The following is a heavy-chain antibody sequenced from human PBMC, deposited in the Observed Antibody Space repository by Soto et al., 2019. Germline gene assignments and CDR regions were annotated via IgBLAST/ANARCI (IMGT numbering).Heavy chain of an antibody. Sequence: GSLRLSCAASGVTFSSYAMVWVRQAPGKGLEWVSGVGASGGNTYYTDSVKGRFTISRDNSKNMVYLQISSLRAEDTAVYYCAKVLTGNYYYSEYRGQGILVTVSS. CDR2: VGASGGNT. J-gene: IGHJ4*02. V-gene: IGHV3-23*01. D-gene: IGHD3-9*01. CDR1: GVTFSSYA. CDR3: AKVLTGNYYYSEY.